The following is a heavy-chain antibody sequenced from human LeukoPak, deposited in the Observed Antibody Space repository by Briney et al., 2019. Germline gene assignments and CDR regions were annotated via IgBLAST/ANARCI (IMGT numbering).Heavy chain of an antibody. CDR1: GGSISSGGYY. CDR2: IYYSGST. CDR3: ARHGARWLQSAH. D-gene: IGHD5-24*01. V-gene: IGHV4-61*08. Sequence: SETLSLTCTVSGGSISSGGYYWSWMRQPPGKGLEWIGYIYYSGSTNYNPSLKSRVTISVDTSKNQFSLKLNSVTAADTAVYYCARHGARWLQSAHWGQGTLVTVSS. J-gene: IGHJ1*01.